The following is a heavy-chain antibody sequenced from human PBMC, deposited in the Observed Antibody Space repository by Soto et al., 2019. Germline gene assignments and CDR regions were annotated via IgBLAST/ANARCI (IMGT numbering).Heavy chain of an antibody. J-gene: IGHJ4*02. CDR2: IKEDGSGK. Sequence: GGSLRLSCAASGFTFNTYWMSWVRQAPGKGLQWVANIKEDGSGKYYVDSAKSRLTISKDTSKSQVVLTMTNMDPVDTATYYCARRQGAYRSGWFDLDHWGQGTLVTVSS. D-gene: IGHD6-19*01. CDR3: ARRQGAYRSGWFDLDH. CDR1: GFTFNTYW. V-gene: IGHV3-7*03.